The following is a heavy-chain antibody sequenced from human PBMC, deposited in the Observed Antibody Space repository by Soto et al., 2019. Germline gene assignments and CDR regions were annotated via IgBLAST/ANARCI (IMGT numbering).Heavy chain of an antibody. V-gene: IGHV2-70*01. J-gene: IGHJ4*02. Sequence: SGPTVVNPTQTLTLTCTFSGFSLSTSGMCVSWIRQPPGKALEWLALIDWDDDKYYSTSLKTRLTISKDTSKNQVVLTMTNMDPVDTATYYCARIRSIQGYCSGLFDYWGQGTLVTVSS. D-gene: IGHD2-15*01. CDR3: ARIRSIQGYCSGLFDY. CDR1: GFSLSTSGMC. CDR2: IDWDDDK.